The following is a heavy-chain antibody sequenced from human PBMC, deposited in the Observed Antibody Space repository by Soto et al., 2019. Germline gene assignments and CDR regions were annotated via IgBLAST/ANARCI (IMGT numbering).Heavy chain of an antibody. CDR2: IDPSRSYT. CDR3: ARLPYCGGDGYWGGNFDY. D-gene: IGHD2-21*02. CDR1: GYSFTSSW. V-gene: IGHV5-10-1*01. Sequence: ESLKISCKGSGYSFTSSWIKWVRHMRGKGLEWMGRIDPSRSYTIYNPSFQGHVTISVDKSLSTAYLQWSSLKASETAMYDGARLPYCGGDGYWGGNFDYWGQGALVIVSS. J-gene: IGHJ4*02.